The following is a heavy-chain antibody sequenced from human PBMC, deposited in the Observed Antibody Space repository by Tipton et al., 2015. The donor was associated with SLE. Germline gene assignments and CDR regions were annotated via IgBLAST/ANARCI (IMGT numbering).Heavy chain of an antibody. CDR3: ARLSTGTTDAFDI. CDR2: IYYSGST. D-gene: IGHD1-14*01. J-gene: IGHJ3*02. Sequence: TLSLTCTVSGGSISSHYWSWIRQPPGKGLEWIGYIYYSGSTNYNPSLKSRVTISVDTSRNQFSLNLNSVTAADTAVYYCARLSTGTTDAFDIWGQGTMVTVSS. CDR1: GGSISSHY. V-gene: IGHV4-59*11.